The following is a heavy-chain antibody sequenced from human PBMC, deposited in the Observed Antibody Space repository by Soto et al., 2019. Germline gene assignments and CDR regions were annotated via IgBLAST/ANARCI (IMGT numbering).Heavy chain of an antibody. CDR2: IIPIFGTA. Sequence: QVQLVQSGAEVKKPGSSVKVSCKASGGTFSSYGISWVRQAPGQGLEWMGGIIPIFGTANYAQKFQGRVTITEDESTRTAYMELSRLRAEETAVYYCARDRPEYSSATRWGMDVWGQGTTVTVSS. V-gene: IGHV1-69*12. CDR1: GGTFSSYG. D-gene: IGHD6-6*01. CDR3: ARDRPEYSSATRWGMDV. J-gene: IGHJ6*02.